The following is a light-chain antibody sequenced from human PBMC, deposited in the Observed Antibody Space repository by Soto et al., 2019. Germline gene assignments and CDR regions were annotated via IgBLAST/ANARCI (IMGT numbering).Light chain of an antibody. CDR1: QDITNS. CDR3: QQYYDLPHT. CDR2: DAS. Sequence: IQLTQSPSSLSASVGDRVTISCQASQDITNSLNWYQQRPGKAPKLLIFDASNFETGVPSRFSGSGSGTHFTLTITSLQPEDIATYYCQQYYDLPHTFGPGTKVDIK. J-gene: IGKJ3*01. V-gene: IGKV1-33*01.